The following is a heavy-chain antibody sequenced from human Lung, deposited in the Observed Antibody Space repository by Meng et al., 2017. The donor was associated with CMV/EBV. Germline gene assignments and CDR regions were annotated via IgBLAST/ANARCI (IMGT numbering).Heavy chain of an antibody. Sequence: ASXXLSXNASGYTFTSYDINWVRQATGQGLEWMGWMNPNSSNTGYAQKFQGRITMTRNTSISTAYMELSSLRSEDTAVYYCARTCSSTSCSDFDYWGQGTLVTVSS. V-gene: IGHV1-8*01. CDR1: GYTFTSYD. CDR3: ARTCSSTSCSDFDY. J-gene: IGHJ4*02. CDR2: MNPNSSNT. D-gene: IGHD2-2*01.